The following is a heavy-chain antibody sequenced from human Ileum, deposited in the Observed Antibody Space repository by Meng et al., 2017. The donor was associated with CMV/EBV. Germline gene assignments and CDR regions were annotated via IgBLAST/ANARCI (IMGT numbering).Heavy chain of an antibody. D-gene: IGHD4-23*01. V-gene: IGHV3-23*01. Sequence: DVQLLESGGDLVQLGGSLRLSLVASGFSFSGHAMGWVRQAPGKGLEWVSSISNNAYTTYYADSVKGRFTISRDNSKNTLYLQTNSLRAEDTAVYYCAKASAAAMGKVDYWCQGTLVNVSS. CDR2: ISNNAYTT. CDR1: GFSFSGHA. J-gene: IGHJ4*02. CDR3: AKASAAAMGKVDY.